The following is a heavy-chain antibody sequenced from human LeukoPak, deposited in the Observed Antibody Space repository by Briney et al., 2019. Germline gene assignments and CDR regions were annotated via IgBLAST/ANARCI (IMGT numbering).Heavy chain of an antibody. D-gene: IGHD3-10*01. CDR1: GGSISSYY. J-gene: IGHJ5*02. CDR2: IYTSGST. Sequence: PSETLSLTCTVSGGSISSYYWSWIRQPAGKGLEWIGRIYTSGSTNYNPSLKSRVTMSVDTSKNQFSLKLSSVTAADTAVYYCARDYYYGSSSWFDPWGQGTLVTVSS. V-gene: IGHV4-4*07. CDR3: ARDYYYGSSSWFDP.